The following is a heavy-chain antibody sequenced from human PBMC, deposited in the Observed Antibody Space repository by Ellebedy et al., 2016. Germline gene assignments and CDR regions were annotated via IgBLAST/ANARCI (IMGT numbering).Heavy chain of an antibody. CDR2: IYYSGST. V-gene: IGHV4-39*01. CDR3: ARQYDILTGYGYNWFDP. D-gene: IGHD3-9*01. J-gene: IGHJ5*02. Sequence: SETLSLXXTVSGGSISSSSYYRGWIRQPPGKGLEWIGSIYYSGSTYYNPSLKSRVTISVDTSKNQFSLKLSSVTAADTAVYYCARQYDILTGYGYNWFDPWGQGTLVTVSS. CDR1: GGSISSSSYY.